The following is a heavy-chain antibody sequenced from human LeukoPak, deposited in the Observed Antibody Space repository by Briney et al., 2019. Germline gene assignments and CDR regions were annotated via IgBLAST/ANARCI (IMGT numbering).Heavy chain of an antibody. CDR3: AKRGNPAVGHHYLDV. CDR1: GFTFSSYD. CDR2: ITLSGGST. D-gene: IGHD2-2*01. J-gene: IGHJ6*03. Sequence: GGSLRLSCAASGFTFSSYDMSWVRQAPGKGLEWVSPITLSGGSTFYADSVKGRFTISRDNSKNTLYLQMNSLGAEDTAVYYCAKRGNPAVGHHYLDVWGEGTTVSVSS. V-gene: IGHV3-23*01.